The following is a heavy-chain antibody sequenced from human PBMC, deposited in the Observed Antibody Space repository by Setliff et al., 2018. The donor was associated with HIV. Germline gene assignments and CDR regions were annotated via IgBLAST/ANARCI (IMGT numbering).Heavy chain of an antibody. CDR2: ISHSGST. Sequence: SETLSLTCAVYGGSFSGYYWSWIRRPPGKGLEWIGEISHSGSTNYNPSLKSRVTISVDTSKNQFSLKLSSVTAADTAVYYCARDDYGGNAPFDYWGQGTLVTVSS. CDR3: ARDDYGGNAPFDY. V-gene: IGHV4-34*01. CDR1: GGSFSGYY. J-gene: IGHJ4*02. D-gene: IGHD4-17*01.